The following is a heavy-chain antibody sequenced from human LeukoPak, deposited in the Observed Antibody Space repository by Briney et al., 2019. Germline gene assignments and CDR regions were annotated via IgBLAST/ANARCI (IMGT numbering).Heavy chain of an antibody. J-gene: IGHJ4*02. CDR3: ARDLFYGYGGN. CDR2: IYSDGTTK. D-gene: IGHD4-23*01. Sequence: GGSLRLSCATSGLTFSNYVMHWVRQAPGEDPEWVALIYSDGTTKYYADSVKGRFTISRDNSKNTLYLQMNSLRAEDTAVYYCARDLFYGYGGNWGQGTLVTVSS. CDR1: GLTFSNYV. V-gene: IGHV3-33*01.